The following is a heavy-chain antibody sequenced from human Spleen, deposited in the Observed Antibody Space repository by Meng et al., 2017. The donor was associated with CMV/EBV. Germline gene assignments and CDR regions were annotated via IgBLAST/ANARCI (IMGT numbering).Heavy chain of an antibody. D-gene: IGHD3-9*01. CDR3: ARVGYDMTGSPDH. V-gene: IGHV3-20*04. CDR2: INWNGGST. J-gene: IGHJ4*02. CDR1: GFTFSNFA. Sequence: GESLKISCAASGFTFSNFAMSWVRQAPGKGLEWVSGINWNGGSTGYADSVKGRFTISRDNAKNSLYLQMNSLRAEDTAVYYCARVGYDMTGSPDHWGQGTLVTVSS.